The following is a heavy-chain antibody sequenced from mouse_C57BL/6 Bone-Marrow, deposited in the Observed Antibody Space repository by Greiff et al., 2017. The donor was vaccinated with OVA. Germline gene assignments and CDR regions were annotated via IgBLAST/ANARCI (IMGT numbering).Heavy chain of an antibody. CDR2: INPNNGGT. D-gene: IGHD1-1*02. CDR1: GYTFTDYN. V-gene: IGHV1-22*01. Sequence: VHVKQSGPELVKPGASVKMSCKASGYTFTDYNMHWVKQSHGKSLEWIGYINPNNGGTSYNQKFKGKATLTVNKSSSTAYMELRSLTSEDSAVYYCARKGGNYGDYWGQGTTLTVSS. J-gene: IGHJ2*01. CDR3: ARKGGNYGDY.